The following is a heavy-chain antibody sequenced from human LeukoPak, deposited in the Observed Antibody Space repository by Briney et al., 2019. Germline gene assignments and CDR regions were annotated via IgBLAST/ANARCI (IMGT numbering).Heavy chain of an antibody. J-gene: IGHJ6*03. D-gene: IGHD3-3*01. V-gene: IGHV3-21*05. CDR1: GFTFSSYF. CDR2: IIISSSYI. CDR3: ARVPLEWLPLLYYYYMDV. Sequence: GGCLRLSCAASGFTFSSYFMSGVRQAPGKGLEWVSHIIISSSYIYYADSVKGRFTISRDNAKNSLYLQMNSLRAEDTAVYYCARVPLEWLPLLYYYYMDVWGKGTTVTVSS.